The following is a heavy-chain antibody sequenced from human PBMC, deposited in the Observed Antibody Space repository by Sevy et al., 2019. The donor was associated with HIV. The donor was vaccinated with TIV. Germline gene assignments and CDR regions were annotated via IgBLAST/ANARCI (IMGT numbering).Heavy chain of an antibody. J-gene: IGHJ6*02. D-gene: IGHD4-17*01. CDR3: TRLTTKPTSDLYGMDV. CDR2: INPNDGVT. V-gene: IGHV1-2*02. Sequence: ASVKVSCKASGYTFTDYYIHRVRQAPGQGLEWMAWINPNDGVTNYAQRFQGGVTVTTETSVTTAYMELRVLRYDDTAIYYCTRLTTKPTSDLYGMDVWGQGTTVTVSS. CDR1: GYTFTDYY.